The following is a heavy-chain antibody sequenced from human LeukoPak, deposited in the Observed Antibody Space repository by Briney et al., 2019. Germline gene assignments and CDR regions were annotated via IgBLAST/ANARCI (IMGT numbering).Heavy chain of an antibody. V-gene: IGHV4-30-4*08. Sequence: PSETLSLTCTVSGGSISSGDYYWSWIRQPPGKGLEWIGCIYYSGSTYYNPSLKSRVTISVDTSKNQFSLKLSSVTAADTAVYYCARAPTVTTGIFDYWGQGTLVTVSS. CDR1: GGSISSGDYY. CDR3: ARAPTVTTGIFDY. CDR2: IYYSGST. D-gene: IGHD4-11*01. J-gene: IGHJ4*02.